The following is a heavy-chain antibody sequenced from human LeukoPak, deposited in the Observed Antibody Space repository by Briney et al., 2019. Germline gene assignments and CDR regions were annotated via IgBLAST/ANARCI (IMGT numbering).Heavy chain of an antibody. Sequence: SGTLSLTCAVYGGSFSGYYWSWIRQPPGKGLEWIGEINHSGSTNYNPSLKSRVTISVDTSKNQFSLKLSSVTAADTAVYYCARLVGYSSGWRRYFDYWGQGTLVTVSS. J-gene: IGHJ4*02. D-gene: IGHD6-19*01. CDR2: INHSGST. CDR1: GGSFSGYY. CDR3: ARLVGYSSGWRRYFDY. V-gene: IGHV4-34*01.